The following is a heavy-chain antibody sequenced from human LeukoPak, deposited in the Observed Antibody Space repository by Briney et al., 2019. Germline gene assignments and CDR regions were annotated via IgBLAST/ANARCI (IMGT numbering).Heavy chain of an antibody. CDR2: INHSGST. CDR1: GGSFSGYY. CDR3: ASANAIYGSGSYFDY. J-gene: IGHJ4*02. Sequence: SETLSLTCAVYGGSFSGYYWSWIRQPPGKGLEWIGEINHSGSTNYNPSLKSRVTISVDTSKNQFSLKLSSVTAADTAVYYCASANAIYGSGSYFDYWGQGTLVTVSS. V-gene: IGHV4-34*01. D-gene: IGHD3-10*01.